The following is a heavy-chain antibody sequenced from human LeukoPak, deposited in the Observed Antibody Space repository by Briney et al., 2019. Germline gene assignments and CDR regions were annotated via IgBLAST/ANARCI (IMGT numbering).Heavy chain of an antibody. J-gene: IGHJ4*02. CDR1: GGTFSIYA. V-gene: IGHV1-69*01. Sequence: ASVNVSCKASGGTFSIYAISWVRQAPGQGLEWMGGIIPIFGTANYAQKFQGRVTITADESTSTAYMELSSLRSEDTAVYYCARDVYDSSANAGMFDYWGQGTLVTVSS. D-gene: IGHD3-22*01. CDR2: IIPIFGTA. CDR3: ARDVYDSSANAGMFDY.